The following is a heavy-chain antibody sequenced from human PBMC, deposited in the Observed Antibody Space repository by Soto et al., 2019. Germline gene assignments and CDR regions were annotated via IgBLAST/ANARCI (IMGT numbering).Heavy chain of an antibody. D-gene: IGHD3-10*01. J-gene: IGHJ6*03. CDR3: AKLVDYYGSGSYSYMDV. CDR2: IYYSGST. V-gene: IGHV4-39*01. Sequence: QLQLQESGPGLVKPSETLSLTCTVSGGSISSSSYYWGWIRQPPGKGLEWIGSIYYSGSTYYNPSLKSRVTIPVDTSKNQFSLKLSSVTAADTAVYYCAKLVDYYGSGSYSYMDVWGKGTTVTVSS. CDR1: GGSISSSSYY.